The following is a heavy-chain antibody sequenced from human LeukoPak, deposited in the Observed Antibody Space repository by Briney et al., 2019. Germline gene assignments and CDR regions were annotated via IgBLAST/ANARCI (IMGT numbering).Heavy chain of an antibody. Sequence: GGSLRLSCAASGFTFSDAWLSWVRQAPGKGLEWVGRIKSKTDGETIDYAAPVKGRITISRYDSKNTLYLQMNSLKSEDTAVYYCTTAKLPGFSYYWGKGTLVSVSS. CDR1: GFTFSDAW. D-gene: IGHD3-9*01. J-gene: IGHJ4*02. CDR2: IKSKTDGETI. V-gene: IGHV3-15*01. CDR3: TTAKLPGFSYY.